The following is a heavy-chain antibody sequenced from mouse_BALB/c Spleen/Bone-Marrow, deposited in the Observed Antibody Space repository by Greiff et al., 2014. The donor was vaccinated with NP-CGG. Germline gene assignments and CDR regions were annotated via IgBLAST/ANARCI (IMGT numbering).Heavy chain of an antibody. V-gene: IGHV14-3*02. CDR2: IDPANGNT. D-gene: IGHD1-1*01. Sequence: EVQLVESGAELVKPGASVKLSCTASGFNIKDTYMHWVKQRPEQGLEWIGRIDPANGNTKYDPKFQGKATITADTSSNTAYLQLSSLTSEDTDVYYCASYYYGSSSFAYWGQGTLVTVSA. J-gene: IGHJ3*01. CDR3: ASYYYGSSSFAY. CDR1: GFNIKDTY.